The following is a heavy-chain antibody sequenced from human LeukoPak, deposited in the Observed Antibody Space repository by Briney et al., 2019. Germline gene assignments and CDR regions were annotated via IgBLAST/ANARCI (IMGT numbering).Heavy chain of an antibody. J-gene: IGHJ4*02. CDR3: ARVGPYSSSWYSPTYFDY. D-gene: IGHD6-13*01. Sequence: SETLSLTCTVPSGSISNYYWSWIRQPPGKGLEWIGYIYYSGSTNYNPSLKSRVTITVDTSKNQFSLKLSSVTAADTAVYYCARVGPYSSSWYSPTYFDYWGQGTLVTVSS. CDR2: IYYSGST. CDR1: SGSISNYY. V-gene: IGHV4-59*01.